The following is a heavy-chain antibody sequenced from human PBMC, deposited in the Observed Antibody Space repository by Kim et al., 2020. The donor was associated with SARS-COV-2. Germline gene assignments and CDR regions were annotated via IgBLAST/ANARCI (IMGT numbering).Heavy chain of an antibody. Sequence: SVKVSCKASGFTFTSSAMQWVRQARGQRLEWIGWIVVGSGNTNYAQKFQERVTITRDMSTSTAYMELSSLRSEDTAVYYCAAVPSLGSGWYRFSYYGIDDWGQGTTVTVSS. J-gene: IGHJ6*02. CDR2: IVVGSGNT. V-gene: IGHV1-58*02. D-gene: IGHD6-19*01. CDR3: AAVPSLGSGWYRFSYYGIDD. CDR1: GFTFTSSA.